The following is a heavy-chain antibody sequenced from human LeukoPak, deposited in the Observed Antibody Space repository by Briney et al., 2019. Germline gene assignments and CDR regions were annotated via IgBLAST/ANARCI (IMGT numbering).Heavy chain of an antibody. CDR1: GGSISSYY. CDR2: IYTSGST. V-gene: IGHV4-4*07. J-gene: IGHJ4*02. D-gene: IGHD3/OR15-3a*01. Sequence: PSETLSLTCTVSGGSISSYYWSWIRQPAGKGLEWIGRIYTSGSTNYNPSLKSRVTMSVDTSKNQLSLKLSSVTAADTAVYYCARVGPATLKPYYFDYWGQGTLVTVSS. CDR3: ARVGPATLKPYYFDY.